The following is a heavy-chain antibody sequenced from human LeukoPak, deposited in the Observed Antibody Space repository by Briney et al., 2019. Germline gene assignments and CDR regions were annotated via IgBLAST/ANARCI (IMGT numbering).Heavy chain of an antibody. CDR3: AREFTPTSLTRSSYYFDY. J-gene: IGHJ4*02. CDR1: GFTFSSYS. Sequence: TPGGSLRLSCAASGFTFSSYSMNWVRQAPGKGLEWVSSISSSSTYIYYADSVKGRFTISRDNAKSSLYLQMNSLRAEDTAVYYCAREFTPTSLTRSSYYFDYWGQGTLVTVSS. V-gene: IGHV3-21*01. D-gene: IGHD4/OR15-4a*01. CDR2: ISSSSTYI.